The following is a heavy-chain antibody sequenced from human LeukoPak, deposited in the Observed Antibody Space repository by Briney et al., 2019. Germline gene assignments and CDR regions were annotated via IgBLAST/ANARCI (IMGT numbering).Heavy chain of an antibody. Sequence: ASVKVSCKASGYTFTSYDINWVRQATGQGLEWMGWMNPNSGNTGYAQKFQGRVTMTRNTSISIAYMELSSLRSEDTAVYYCARGSYDILTGYYPPDYWGQGTLVTVSS. CDR1: GYTFTSYD. D-gene: IGHD3-9*01. CDR3: ARGSYDILTGYYPPDY. V-gene: IGHV1-8*01. J-gene: IGHJ4*02. CDR2: MNPNSGNT.